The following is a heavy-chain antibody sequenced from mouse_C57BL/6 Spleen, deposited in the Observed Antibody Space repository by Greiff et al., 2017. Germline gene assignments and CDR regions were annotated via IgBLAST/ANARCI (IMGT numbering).Heavy chain of an antibody. D-gene: IGHD2-4*01. CDR1: GFNIKDYY. CDR2: IDPEDGET. Sequence: VQLKESGAELVKPGASVKLSCTASGFNIKDYYMHWVKQRTEQGLEWIGRIDPEDGETKYAPKFQGKATITADTSSNTAYLQLSSLTSEDTAVYYCARMAIDDYDYFDYWGQGTTLTVSS. J-gene: IGHJ2*01. V-gene: IGHV14-2*01. CDR3: ARMAIDDYDYFDY.